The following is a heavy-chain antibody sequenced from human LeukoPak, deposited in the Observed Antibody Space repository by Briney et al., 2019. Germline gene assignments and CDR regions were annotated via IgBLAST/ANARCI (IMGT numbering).Heavy chain of an antibody. D-gene: IGHD6-13*01. CDR1: GGTFSSYA. CDR2: IIPIFGTA. J-gene: IGHJ4*02. V-gene: IGHV1-69*05. CDR3: ASVLGGSSRWDFPPAPPDY. Sequence: SVKVSCKASGGTFSSYAISLVRQAPGQGLDWMGVIIPIFGTANYAQKFQGRVTITTDESTSTAYMELSSLRSEDTAVYYCASVLGGSSRWDFPPAPPDYWGQGTLVTVSS.